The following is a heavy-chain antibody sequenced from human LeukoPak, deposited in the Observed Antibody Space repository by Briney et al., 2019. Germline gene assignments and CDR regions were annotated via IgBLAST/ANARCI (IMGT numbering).Heavy chain of an antibody. Sequence: GGSLRLSCAASGFTFSSYEMNWVRQAPGKGLEWVSYISSSGSTIYYADSVKGRFTISRDNAKNSLYLQMNSLRAEDTAVYYCARLLRNHWYFDLWGRGTLLTVSS. CDR3: ARLLRNHWYFDL. J-gene: IGHJ2*01. D-gene: IGHD1-14*01. V-gene: IGHV3-48*03. CDR1: GFTFSSYE. CDR2: ISSSGSTI.